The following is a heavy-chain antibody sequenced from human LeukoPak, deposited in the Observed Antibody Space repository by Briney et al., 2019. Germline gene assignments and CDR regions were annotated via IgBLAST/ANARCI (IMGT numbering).Heavy chain of an antibody. J-gene: IGHJ6*03. CDR2: IRQDGSDK. CDR1: GFMFNNYW. D-gene: IGHD3-3*01. V-gene: IGHV3-7*01. Sequence: PGGSLRLSCVVSGFMFNNYWMSWVRQAPGKGLEWVATIRQDGSDKYFLDSVRGRFTISRDNAENSLYLQMNSLRAEDTAVYYCAKAPLGFLEWQPRYYMDVWGKGTTVIVSS. CDR3: AKAPLGFLEWQPRYYMDV.